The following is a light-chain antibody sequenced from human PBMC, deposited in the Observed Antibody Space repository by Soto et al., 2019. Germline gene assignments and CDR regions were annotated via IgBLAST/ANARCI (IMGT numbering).Light chain of an antibody. Sequence: QSVSESPGKTVTISCTRKSGTIASNYVQWFQQRPGKSPTTVIYADSQRPSGVPDRFSGSIDTASNSASLTISGLETEDEADYYCQSYDNNNHVLFGGGTKLTVL. CDR1: SGTIASNY. CDR3: QSYDNNNHVL. V-gene: IGLV6-57*01. J-gene: IGLJ2*01. CDR2: ADS.